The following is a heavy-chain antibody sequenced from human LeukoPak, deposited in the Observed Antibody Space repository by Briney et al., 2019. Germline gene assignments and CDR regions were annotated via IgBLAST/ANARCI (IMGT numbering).Heavy chain of an antibody. CDR1: GGSFSGYY. Sequence: SETLSLTCAVYGGSFSGYYWSWIRQPPGKGLEWIGEINHSGSTNYNPSLKSRVTISVDTSKNQFSPKLSSVTAADTAVYYCARSGYSYGLGYCGQGTLVTVSS. D-gene: IGHD5-18*01. CDR2: INHSGST. J-gene: IGHJ4*02. CDR3: ARSGYSYGLGY. V-gene: IGHV4-34*01.